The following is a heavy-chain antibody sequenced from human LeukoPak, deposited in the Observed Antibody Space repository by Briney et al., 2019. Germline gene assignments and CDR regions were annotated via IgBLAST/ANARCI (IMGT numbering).Heavy chain of an antibody. CDR2: IYPGDSGT. Sequence: GESLKISCKGSGYSFTSYWIGWVRQMPGKGLEWMGIIYPGDSGTRYSPSFQGQVTISADKSISTAYLQWSSLKASDTAMYYCARLSYCSGGSCYTPFEYWGQGTLVTVSS. CDR3: ARLSYCSGGSCYTPFEY. CDR1: GYSFTSYW. J-gene: IGHJ4*02. D-gene: IGHD2-15*01. V-gene: IGHV5-51*01.